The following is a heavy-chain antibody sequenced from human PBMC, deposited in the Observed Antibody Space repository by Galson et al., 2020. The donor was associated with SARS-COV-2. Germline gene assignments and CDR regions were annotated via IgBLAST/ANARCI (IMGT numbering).Heavy chain of an antibody. CDR2: IYYTGRS. CDR1: GASIRSASSY. D-gene: IGHD3-22*01. CDR3: ARRGSYYDSSGYSPFDY. Sequence: SETLSLTCTVSGASIRSASSYWGWIRQPPGKGLEWIATIYYTGRSYYNPSLQSRVTISVDTSQNQFSLRLTSVTATDTAVYYCARRGSYYDSSGYSPFDYWGRGTLVNVSS. J-gene: IGHJ4*02. V-gene: IGHV4-39*01.